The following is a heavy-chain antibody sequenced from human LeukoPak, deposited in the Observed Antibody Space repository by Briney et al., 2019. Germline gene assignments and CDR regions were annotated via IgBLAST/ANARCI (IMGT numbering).Heavy chain of an antibody. Sequence: GGSLRLSCTASGFTFGDYAMNWVRQAPGKGLEWVGFIRSKAYGGTTEYAASVKGRFTISRDDSKSIAYLQMNSLKTEDTAVYYCTRDLPYYYDSSGYSNYWGQGTLVTVSS. CDR3: TRDLPYYYDSSGYSNY. CDR2: IRSKAYGGTT. V-gene: IGHV3-49*04. CDR1: GFTFGDYA. J-gene: IGHJ4*02. D-gene: IGHD3-22*01.